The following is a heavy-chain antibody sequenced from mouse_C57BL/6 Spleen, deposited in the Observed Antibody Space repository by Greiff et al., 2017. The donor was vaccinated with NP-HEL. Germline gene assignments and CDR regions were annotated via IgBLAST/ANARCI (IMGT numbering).Heavy chain of an antibody. V-gene: IGHV5-17*01. D-gene: IGHD2-2*01. CDR2: ISSGSSTI. CDR3: ANGYPFYAMDY. J-gene: IGHJ4*01. CDR1: GFTFSDYG. Sequence: DVHLVESGGGLVKPGGSLKLSCAASGFTFSDYGMHWVRQAPEKGLEWVAYISSGSSTIYYADTVKGRFTISRDNDKTTLFLQMTSLRSEDTAMYYCANGYPFYAMDYWGQGTSVTVSS.